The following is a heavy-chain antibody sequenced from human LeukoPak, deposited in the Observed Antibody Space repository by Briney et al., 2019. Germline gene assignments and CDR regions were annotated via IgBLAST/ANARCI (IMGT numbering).Heavy chain of an antibody. Sequence: GGSLRLSCAASGFTFSSYAMSWVRQAPGKGLEWVSAISGSGGSTYYADSVKGRFTISRDNSKNTLYLQMDSLRAEDTAVYYCAKDGSTSLNWNYVSFWNYWGQGTLVTVSS. CDR3: AKDGSTSLNWNYVSFWNY. J-gene: IGHJ4*02. V-gene: IGHV3-23*01. D-gene: IGHD1-7*01. CDR2: ISGSGGST. CDR1: GFTFSSYA.